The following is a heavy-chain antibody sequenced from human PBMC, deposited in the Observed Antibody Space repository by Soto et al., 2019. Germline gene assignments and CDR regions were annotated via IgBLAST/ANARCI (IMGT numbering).Heavy chain of an antibody. Sequence: SETLSLTCAVSGYSITSGHYWGWLRQPPGKGLEWFGSIYHGGSTYYNPSLNSRVTLSIDMTNNHVPLILNSVAASDTAVYYCTRVGPWVPYYYDSSLYTFENWFDPWGQGTLVTVSS. CDR2: IYHGGST. CDR3: TRVGPWVPYYYDSSLYTFENWFDP. J-gene: IGHJ5*02. CDR1: GYSITSGHY. D-gene: IGHD3-22*01. V-gene: IGHV4-38-2*01.